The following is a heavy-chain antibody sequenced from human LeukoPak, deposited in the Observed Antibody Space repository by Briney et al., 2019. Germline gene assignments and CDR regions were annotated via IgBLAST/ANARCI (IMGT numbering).Heavy chain of an antibody. CDR3: ARDGLRRPPTPYCGGDCPLDY. J-gene: IGHJ4*02. V-gene: IGHV3-21*01. D-gene: IGHD2-21*02. CDR1: GFSFSSFS. Sequence: PGGSLRLSCAASGFSFSSFSMNWVRQAPGKGLEWVSYISGGSSFTYYVDSVKGRFTISRDNAKNSLYLQMNSLRAEDTAVYYCARDGLRRPPTPYCGGDCPLDYWGQGTLVSVSS. CDR2: ISGGSSFT.